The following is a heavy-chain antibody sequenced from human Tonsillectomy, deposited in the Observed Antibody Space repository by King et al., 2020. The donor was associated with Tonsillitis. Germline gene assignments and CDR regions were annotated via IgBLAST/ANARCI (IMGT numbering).Heavy chain of an antibody. CDR2: INHSGST. V-gene: IGHV4-34*01. CDR3: ARGILTGYGECDY. CDR1: GGSFSGYY. J-gene: IGHJ4*02. Sequence: VQLQQWGAGLLKPSETLSLTCAVYGGSFSGYYWSWIRQPPGKGLEWIGEINHSGSTNYNPSLKSRVTISVDTSKNQFSLKLSSVTAADTAVYYCARGILTGYGECDYWGQGTLVTVSS. D-gene: IGHD3-9*01.